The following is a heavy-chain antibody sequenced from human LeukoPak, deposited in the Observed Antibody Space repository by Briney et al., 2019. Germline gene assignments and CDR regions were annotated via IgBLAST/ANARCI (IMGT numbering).Heavy chain of an antibody. Sequence: GASVKVSCKASGGTFSSYAISWVRQAPGQGLEWMGGIIPIFGTANYAQKFQGRVTITADESTSTAYMELSSLRSEDTAVYYCARSLRFSYYYYYGMDVWGQGTTVTVSS. CDR3: ARSLRFSYYYYYGMDV. CDR1: GGTFSSYA. V-gene: IGHV1-69*13. CDR2: IIPIFGTA. J-gene: IGHJ6*02. D-gene: IGHD3-3*01.